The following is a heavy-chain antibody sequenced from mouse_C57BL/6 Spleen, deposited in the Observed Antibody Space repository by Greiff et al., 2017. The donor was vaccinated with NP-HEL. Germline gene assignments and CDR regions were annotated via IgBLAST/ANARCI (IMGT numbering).Heavy chain of an antibody. CDR2: INPSTGGT. J-gene: IGHJ3*01. V-gene: IGHV1-42*01. CDR3: ARRDYGETWFAY. CDR1: GYSLTGYY. D-gene: IGHD1-1*01. Sequence: VQLQQSGPELVKPGASVKISCKASGYSLTGYYMNWVKQSPEKSLEWIGEINPSTGGTTYNQKFKAKATLTVDKSSSTAYMQLKSLTSEDSAVYYCARRDYGETWFAYWGQGTLVTVSA.